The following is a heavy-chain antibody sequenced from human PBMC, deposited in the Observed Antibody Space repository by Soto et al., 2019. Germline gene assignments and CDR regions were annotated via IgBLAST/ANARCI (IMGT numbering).Heavy chain of an antibody. CDR1: GLTFDDYA. Sequence: PGGSMRLSCAASGLTFDDYAMHWVRQAPGKGLEWVSGISWNSGSIGYADSVKGRFTISRDNAKNSLYLQMNSLRAEDTALYYCAKAGSGAVTEIQYFDYWGQGTLVTVSS. V-gene: IGHV3-9*01. CDR3: AKAGSGAVTEIQYFDY. CDR2: ISWNSGSI. J-gene: IGHJ4*02. D-gene: IGHD1-20*01.